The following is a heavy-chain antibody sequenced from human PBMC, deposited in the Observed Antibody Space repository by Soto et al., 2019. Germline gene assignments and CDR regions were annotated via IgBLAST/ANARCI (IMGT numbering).Heavy chain of an antibody. CDR1: GYTFTSYG. J-gene: IGHJ4*02. Sequence: ASVKVSCKASGYTFTSYGISWVRQAPGQGLEWMGWISAYNGNTNYAQKLQGRVTMTTDTSTSTAYMELRSLRSDDTAVYYCARAPPRNADYYDSSGYYWGQGTLVTVSS. D-gene: IGHD3-22*01. CDR2: ISAYNGNT. V-gene: IGHV1-18*01. CDR3: ARAPPRNADYYDSSGYY.